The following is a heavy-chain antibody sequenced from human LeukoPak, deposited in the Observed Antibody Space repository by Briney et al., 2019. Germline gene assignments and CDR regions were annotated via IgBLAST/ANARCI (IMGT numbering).Heavy chain of an antibody. CDR3: ARDLDYYGSGSMDV. V-gene: IGHV3-21*01. CDR1: GFTFSSYS. CDR2: ISSSSSYI. Sequence: GGSLRLSCAASGFTFSSYSMNWVRQAPGKGVEWVSSISSSSSYIYYADSVQRRFTISRDNANHSLYLQMNSLRAEDTAVYYCARDLDYYGSGSMDVWGQGTTVTVSS. J-gene: IGHJ6*02. D-gene: IGHD3-10*01.